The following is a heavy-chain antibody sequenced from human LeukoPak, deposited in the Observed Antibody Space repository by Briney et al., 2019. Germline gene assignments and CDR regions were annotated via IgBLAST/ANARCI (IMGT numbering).Heavy chain of an antibody. CDR3: ARDFRSMSGGSCYNCSDY. J-gene: IGHJ4*02. CDR2: INPSGGST. V-gene: IGHV1-46*01. D-gene: IGHD2-15*01. CDR1: GYTFTSYY. Sequence: ASVKVSCKASGYTFTSYYMHWVRQAPGQGLEWMGIINPSGGSTSYAQKFQGRVTMTRDMSTSTVYMELSSLRSEDTAVYYCARDFRSMSGGSCYNCSDYWGQGTLVTVSS.